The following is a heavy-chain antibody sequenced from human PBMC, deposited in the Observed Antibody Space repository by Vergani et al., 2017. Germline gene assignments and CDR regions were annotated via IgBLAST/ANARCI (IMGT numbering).Heavy chain of an antibody. CDR2: IYYSGST. CDR1: GGSISSGGYY. V-gene: IGHV4-31*03. J-gene: IGHJ5*02. Sequence: QVQLQESGPGLVKPSQTLSLTCTVSGGSISSGGYYWSWIRQHPGKGLEWIGYIYYSGSTYYYPSLKSRVTISVDTSKNQFSLKLSSVTAADTAVYYCARQGPCYYDSSGYFYFGWFDPWGQGTLVTVSA. D-gene: IGHD3-22*01. CDR3: ARQGPCYYDSSGYFYFGWFDP.